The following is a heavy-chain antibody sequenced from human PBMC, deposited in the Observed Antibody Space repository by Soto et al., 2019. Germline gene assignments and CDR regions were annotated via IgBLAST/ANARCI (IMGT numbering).Heavy chain of an antibody. CDR2: IHYSGST. J-gene: IGHJ3*02. CDR3: ARASYDSIGFEAFNM. CDR1: GGSISSYY. D-gene: IGHD3-22*01. V-gene: IGHV4-59*01. Sequence: PSETLSLTCTVSGGSISSYYWSWIRQPPGKGLEWIGYIHYSGSTDSNPSLKSRVTISGDTSKNQFSLKLSSVTAADTAVYYCARASYDSIGFEAFNMRGQGTMLNVS.